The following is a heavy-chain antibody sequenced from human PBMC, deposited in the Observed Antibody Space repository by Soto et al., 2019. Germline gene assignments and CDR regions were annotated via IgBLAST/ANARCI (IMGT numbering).Heavy chain of an antibody. V-gene: IGHV3-74*01. J-gene: IGHJ4*02. CDR2: INPESTTL. CDR1: EITLNIYW. D-gene: IGHD2-21*02. Sequence: VGSLRLSCTASEITLNIYWMHWIRQAPGKGLVWVSRINPESTTLTYADSVTGRFTISRDSAKNTLYLQMNGLSAEDTAIYYCTKETFGDWDSRCQGTLVSVS. CDR3: TKETFGDWDS.